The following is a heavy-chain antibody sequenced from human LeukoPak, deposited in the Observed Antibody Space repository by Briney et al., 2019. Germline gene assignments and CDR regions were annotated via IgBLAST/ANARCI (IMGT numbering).Heavy chain of an antibody. CDR3: AKSWNYYDSSGDDALDI. D-gene: IGHD3-22*01. CDR1: GFTFNKYG. Sequence: GGSLRLSCAASGFTFNKYGLNWVRQAPGKGLEWVSGISGSGISTYYADSVKGRFTISRDNSKNTLYLQMNSLRVEDTAVYYCAKSWNYYDSSGDDALDIWGQGTMVTVSS. CDR2: ISGSGIST. J-gene: IGHJ3*02. V-gene: IGHV3-23*01.